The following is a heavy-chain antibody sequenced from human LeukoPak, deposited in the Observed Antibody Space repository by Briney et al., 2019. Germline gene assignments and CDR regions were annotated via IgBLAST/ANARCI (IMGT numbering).Heavy chain of an antibody. CDR2: IYYSGST. J-gene: IGHJ6*02. D-gene: IGHD4-17*01. V-gene: IGHV4-59*08. CDR3: AGHRYGDYLYYYHGMDV. Sequence: SETLSLTCTVSGGSISSYYWSWIRQPPGKGLEWIGYIYYSGSTNYNPSLKSRVTISVDTSKNQFSLKLSSVTAADTAVYYCAGHRYGDYLYYYHGMDVWGQGTTVTVSS. CDR1: GGSISSYY.